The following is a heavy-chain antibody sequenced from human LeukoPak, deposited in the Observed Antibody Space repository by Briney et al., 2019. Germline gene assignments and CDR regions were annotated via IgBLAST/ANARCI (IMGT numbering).Heavy chain of an antibody. CDR3: ARDRRSLDIVVVTAINDHDAFDI. J-gene: IGHJ3*02. CDR1: GYSISSGYY. D-gene: IGHD2-21*02. V-gene: IGHV4-38-2*02. Sequence: SETLSLTCTVSGYSISSGYYWGWIRQPPGKGLEWIGSIYHSGSTYYNPSLKSRVTISVDTSKNQFSLKLSSVTAADTAVYYCARDRRSLDIVVVTAINDHDAFDIWDQGTMVTVSS. CDR2: IYHSGST.